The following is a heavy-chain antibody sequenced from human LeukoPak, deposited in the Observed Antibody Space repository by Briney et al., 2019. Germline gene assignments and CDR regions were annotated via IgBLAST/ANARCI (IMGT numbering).Heavy chain of an antibody. V-gene: IGHV3-23*01. CDR1: GFTFDSYA. J-gene: IGHJ3*02. CDR3: AKDHDGYEM. Sequence: GGSLRLSCAASGFTFDSYAMSWVRQAPGKGLEWVSAVSRSGGTPYYADSVKGRFTISRDNSKNTLYLQMDSLRVDDSAVYYCAKDHDGYEMWGQGTMVTVSS. CDR2: VSRSGGTP.